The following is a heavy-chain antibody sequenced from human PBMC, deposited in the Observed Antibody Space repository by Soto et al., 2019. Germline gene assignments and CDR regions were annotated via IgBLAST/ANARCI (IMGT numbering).Heavy chain of an antibody. CDR1: GFTFSRYE. V-gene: IGHV3-48*03. D-gene: IGHD6-19*01. CDR2: ISSSGSTI. J-gene: IGHJ4*02. CDR3: ARDLPVAGMDY. Sequence: LRLSCAASGFTFSRYEMNWVRQAPGKGLEWVSYISSSGSTIYYADSVKGRFTISRDNAKNSLYLQMNSLRADNTAVYYCARDLPVAGMDYWGQGTLVTVSS.